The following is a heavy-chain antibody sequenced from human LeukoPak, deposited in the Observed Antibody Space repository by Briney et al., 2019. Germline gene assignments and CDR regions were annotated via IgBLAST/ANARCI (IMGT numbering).Heavy chain of an antibody. CDR1: GFTFSSYG. V-gene: IGHV3-30*02. Sequence: GGSLRLSCAASGFTFSSYGMHWVRQAPGKGLEWVAFIRYDGSNKYYADSVKGRFTISRDNSKNTLYLQMNNLRVEDTAVYTCATGVRPPPYNIDSWYFTLWGRGTLVTVSS. CDR3: ATGVRPPPYNIDSWYFTL. D-gene: IGHD7-27*01. CDR2: IRYDGSNK. J-gene: IGHJ2*01.